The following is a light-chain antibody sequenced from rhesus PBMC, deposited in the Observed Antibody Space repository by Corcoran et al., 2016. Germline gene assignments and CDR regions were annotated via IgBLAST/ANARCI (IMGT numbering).Light chain of an antibody. V-gene: IGKV3-24*04. Sequence: EIVMTQSPATLPLSPGERATLSCRASQSVSSYLTWYLQKPGQPPRLLIYGASTRATGIPARFSGRGSGTEFTLTLSSLEPEDVGVYFCLQSSKWPYTFGQGTKVEMK. CDR2: GAS. CDR1: QSVSSY. CDR3: LQSSKWPYT. J-gene: IGKJ2*01.